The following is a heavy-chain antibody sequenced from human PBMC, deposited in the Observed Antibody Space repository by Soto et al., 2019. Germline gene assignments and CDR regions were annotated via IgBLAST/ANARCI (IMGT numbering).Heavy chain of an antibody. CDR1: GFTFSSNW. V-gene: IGHV3-74*01. CDR2: INTDGSEI. Sequence: EVQLVESGGGLVQPGGSLRLSCVASGFTFSSNWMHWVRRVPGRGLVWVSRINTDGSEIDYAESVKGRFTMSRDNAKNTLYLQMNSLRAEDTAVYYCARDGEGFWGQGTLVTVSS. D-gene: IGHD2-21*01. CDR3: ARDGEGF. J-gene: IGHJ4*02.